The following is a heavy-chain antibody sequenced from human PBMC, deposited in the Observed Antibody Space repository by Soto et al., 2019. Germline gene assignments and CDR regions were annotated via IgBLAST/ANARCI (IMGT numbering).Heavy chain of an antibody. D-gene: IGHD6-13*01. CDR2: IYYSGST. Sequence: QLQLQESGPGLVKPSETLSLTCTVSGGSISSSSYYWGWIRQPPGKGLEWIGSIYYSGSTYYNPSLKSRITISVDTSKNQFSLKLSSVSAADTAVYYCASDAGFDYWGQGTLVTVSS. CDR1: GGSISSSSYY. J-gene: IGHJ4*02. V-gene: IGHV4-39*01. CDR3: ASDAGFDY.